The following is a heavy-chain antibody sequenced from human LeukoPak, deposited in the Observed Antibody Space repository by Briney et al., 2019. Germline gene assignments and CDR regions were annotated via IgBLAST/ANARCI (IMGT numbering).Heavy chain of an antibody. Sequence: ASVKVSCKAPGYTVTSYGISWGRQAPGQGLEWMGWISAYNGNTNYAQKLQGRVTMTTDTSTSTAYMELMSLRSVDTAVYYCSRDLVVRGLRPNWFDPWGQGTLVTVSS. CDR3: SRDLVVRGLRPNWFDP. CDR1: GYTVTSYG. V-gene: IGHV1-18*01. D-gene: IGHD3-10*01. CDR2: ISAYNGNT. J-gene: IGHJ5*02.